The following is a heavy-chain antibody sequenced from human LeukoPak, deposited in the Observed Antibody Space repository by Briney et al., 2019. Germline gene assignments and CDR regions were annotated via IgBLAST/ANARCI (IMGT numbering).Heavy chain of an antibody. V-gene: IGHV4-31*03. J-gene: IGHJ4*02. CDR3: SRGLDSRKLGY. CDR1: GASFNSDDQY. D-gene: IGHD3-22*01. Sequence: PSETLSLTCTVSGASFNSDDQYWNWIRQSPGKGLEWIGSIHPSGMLYNNPSLESRVTMSRDTSKDQFSLNLNSVTAADTAAYFCSRGLDSRKLGYWGQGILVTVSS. CDR2: IHPSGML.